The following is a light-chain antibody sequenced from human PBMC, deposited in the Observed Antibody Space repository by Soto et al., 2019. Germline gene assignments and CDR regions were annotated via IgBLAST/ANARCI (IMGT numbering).Light chain of an antibody. V-gene: IGKV2-28*01. CDR3: MQALQTPLA. J-gene: IGKJ4*01. CDR1: QSLLYSNGYSY. CDR2: LTS. Sequence: DIGMTQSPLSLPVSPAEPASISCRSSQSLLYSNGYSYVDWYLQKPGRSPQLLIYLTSIRAPGVPDRFSGSGSGTDFTLRINKVEAEDFGVYYCMQALQTPLAFGGGTKVDIK.